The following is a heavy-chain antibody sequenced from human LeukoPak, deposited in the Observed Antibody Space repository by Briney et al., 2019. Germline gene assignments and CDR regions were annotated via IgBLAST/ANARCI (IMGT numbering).Heavy chain of an antibody. V-gene: IGHV4-34*01. CDR1: GGSFSGYY. J-gene: IGHJ4*02. D-gene: IGHD6-6*01. CDR3: ATMDSSSSFDY. CDR2: INHSGST. Sequence: SETLSLTRAVYGGSFSGYYWSWIRQPPGKWLEWIGEINHSGSTNYNPSLKSRVTISVDTSKNQFSLKLSSVTAADTAVYYCATMDSSSSFDYWGQGTLVTVSS.